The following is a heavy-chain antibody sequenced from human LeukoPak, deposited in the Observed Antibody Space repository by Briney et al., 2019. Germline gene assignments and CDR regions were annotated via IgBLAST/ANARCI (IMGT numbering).Heavy chain of an antibody. V-gene: IGHV3-7*01. Sequence: GSLRLSCAASGFTFSSYWMSWVRQAPGKGLEWVANIKKDGSEKYYVDSVKGRFTISRDNAKNSLYLQMNSLRAEDTAVYYCARDLYRIVVVPHYFDYWGQGTPVTVSS. J-gene: IGHJ4*02. CDR2: IKKDGSEK. D-gene: IGHD3-22*01. CDR3: ARDLYRIVVVPHYFDY. CDR1: GFTFSSYW.